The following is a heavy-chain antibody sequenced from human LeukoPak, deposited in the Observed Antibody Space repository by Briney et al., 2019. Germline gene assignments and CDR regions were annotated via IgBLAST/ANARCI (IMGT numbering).Heavy chain of an antibody. CDR3: AREYLEYGSGNDYFDY. D-gene: IGHD3-10*01. Sequence: SETLSLTCAVYGGSFSGYYWGWIRQPPGKGLEWIGNIFHSENTYYNPSLKSRVTISLDTSKNHFSLKVSSVTAADTAVYYCAREYLEYGSGNDYFDYWGQGTLVTVSS. J-gene: IGHJ4*02. CDR2: IFHSENT. CDR1: GGSFSGYY. V-gene: IGHV4-34*12.